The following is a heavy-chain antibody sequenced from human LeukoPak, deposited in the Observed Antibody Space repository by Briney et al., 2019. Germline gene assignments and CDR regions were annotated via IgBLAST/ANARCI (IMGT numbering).Heavy chain of an antibody. CDR1: IFTFSFQN. J-gene: IGHJ5*01. D-gene: IGHD2-8*01. CDR3: LKNGWLDS. CDR2: ISASIDLT. V-gene: IGHV3-21*01. Sequence: GGSLRLSCAPSIFTFSFQNMNSAPQAPGKRLECVAYISASIDLTKYAHTLESPFTLSTDTTQKSHYMLMKTPRDQNTAVYYSLKNGWLDSWGQGILVTVSS.